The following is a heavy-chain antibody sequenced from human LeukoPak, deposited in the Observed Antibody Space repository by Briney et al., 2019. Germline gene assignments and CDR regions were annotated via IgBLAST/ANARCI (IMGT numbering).Heavy chain of an antibody. D-gene: IGHD6-19*01. V-gene: IGHV4-34*01. CDR1: EMSFSAYY. CDR2: VNYGGST. Sequence: SQTMSLTCAVSEMSFSAYYWNWIRQSPGKGLEWIGEVNYGGSTKYTPSLEGRGTILIDTSKNQFSLKLTSVTAADTAVYYCARGFPPGSGSRGSHAFDVWGQGTMVTVSS. CDR3: ARGFPPGSGSRGSHAFDV. J-gene: IGHJ3*01.